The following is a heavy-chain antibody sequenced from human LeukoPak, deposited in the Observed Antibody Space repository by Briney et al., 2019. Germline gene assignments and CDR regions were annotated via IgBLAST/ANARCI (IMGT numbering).Heavy chain of an antibody. J-gene: IGHJ3*02. CDR3: ARDSDSSSWYQQPHDAFDI. CDR1: GFTFSSYS. V-gene: IGHV3-21*01. Sequence: GGSRRLSCAASGFTFSSYSMNWVRQAPGKGLEWVSSISSSSSYIYYADSVKGRFTISRDNAKNSLYLQMNSLRAEDTAVYYCARDSDSSSWYQQPHDAFDIWGQGTMVTVSS. D-gene: IGHD6-13*01. CDR2: ISSSSSYI.